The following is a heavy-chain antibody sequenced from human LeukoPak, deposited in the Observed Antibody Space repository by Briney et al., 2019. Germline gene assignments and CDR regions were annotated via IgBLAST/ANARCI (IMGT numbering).Heavy chain of an antibody. J-gene: IGHJ4*02. D-gene: IGHD6-13*01. V-gene: IGHV3-23*01. Sequence: GGSLRLSCAASGFTFSNFAMTWVRLAPGKGLEWVSSISDTGTTHYADSVKGRFTISRDNLKNTLYLQMSSLRADDTAVYYCARGGLRIAAAVWGQGTLVTVSS. CDR2: ISDTGTT. CDR1: GFTFSNFA. CDR3: ARGGLRIAAAV.